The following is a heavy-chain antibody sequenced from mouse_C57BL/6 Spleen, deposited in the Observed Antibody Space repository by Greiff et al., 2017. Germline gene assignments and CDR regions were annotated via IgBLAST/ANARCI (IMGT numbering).Heavy chain of an antibody. Sequence: EVKVVESEGGLVQPGSSMKLSCTASGFTFSDYYMAWVRQVPEKGLEWVANINYDGSSTYYLDSLKSRFIISRDNAKNILYLQMSSLKSEDTATYYCARDSPGYWYFDVWGTGTTVTVSS. J-gene: IGHJ1*03. CDR3: ARDSPGYWYFDV. CDR2: INYDGSST. V-gene: IGHV5-16*01. CDR1: GFTFSDYY.